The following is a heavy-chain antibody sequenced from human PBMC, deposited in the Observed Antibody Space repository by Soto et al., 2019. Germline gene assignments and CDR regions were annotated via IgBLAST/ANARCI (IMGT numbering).Heavy chain of an antibody. CDR1: GYTFTDYY. V-gene: IGHV1-2*02. CDR3: AIRTGQLAIISEFDGDWFFEV. Sequence: QEQLVQSGAEVKKPGASLKVSCKASGYTFTDYYIHWVRQAPGQGLELVGWINPDSGVTNLAQRVQGRVTMTSATAINTAYMELSSLRSDDTAVYYCAIRTGQLAIISEFDGDWFFEVWGRGTLVTVSS. J-gene: IGHJ2*01. CDR2: INPDSGVT. D-gene: IGHD2-2*01.